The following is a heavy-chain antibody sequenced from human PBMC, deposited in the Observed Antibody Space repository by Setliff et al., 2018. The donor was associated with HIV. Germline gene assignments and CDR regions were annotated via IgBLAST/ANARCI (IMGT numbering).Heavy chain of an antibody. CDR3: ARDSDVDSSVSDV. V-gene: IGHV4-4*07. CDR1: GGSISGHY. CDR2: MYPGGSI. J-gene: IGHJ6*04. D-gene: IGHD6-19*01. Sequence: SETLSLTCTVSGGSISGHYWSWIRQPAGKGLEWVGHMYPGGSINYNPSLNSRVTMSVDRSKNQFSLKLSSVTAADTAVYYCARDSDVDSSVSDVWGKGTTVTSPQ.